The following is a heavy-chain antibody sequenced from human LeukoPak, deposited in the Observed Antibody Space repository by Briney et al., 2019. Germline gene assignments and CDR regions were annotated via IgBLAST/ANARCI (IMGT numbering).Heavy chain of an antibody. CDR3: ARTPNRGGFDY. J-gene: IGHJ4*02. Sequence: SETLSLTCAVYGGSFSGYYWSWIRQPPGKGLEWIGEINHSGSTNYNPSLKSRVTISVDTSKNQFSLRLSSVTAADTAVYYCARTPNRGGFDYWGQGTLVTVSS. D-gene: IGHD3-10*01. CDR2: INHSGST. V-gene: IGHV4-34*01. CDR1: GGSFSGYY.